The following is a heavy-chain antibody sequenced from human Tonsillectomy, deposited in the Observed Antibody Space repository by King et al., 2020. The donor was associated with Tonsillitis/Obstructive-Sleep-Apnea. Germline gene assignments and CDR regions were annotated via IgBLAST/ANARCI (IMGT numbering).Heavy chain of an antibody. Sequence: VQLVESGGGLVQPGGSLRLSCAASGFTVSSNYMSWVRQAPGKGLEWVSVIYSGGSTYYADSVKGRFTISSDNSKNTLYLQMNSRRAEEAAVYYCARANVEDSSSGPGWFAPWGQGTLVSVAS. CDR1: GFTVSSNY. CDR3: ARANVEDSSSGPGWFAP. CDR2: IYSGGST. V-gene: IGHV3-66*01. J-gene: IGHJ5*02. D-gene: IGHD6-6*01.